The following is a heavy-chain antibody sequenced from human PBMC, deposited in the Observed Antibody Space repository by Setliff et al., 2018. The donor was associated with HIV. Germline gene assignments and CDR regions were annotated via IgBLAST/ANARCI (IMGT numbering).Heavy chain of an antibody. V-gene: IGHV3-21*01. CDR2: ISTSSTYI. D-gene: IGHD3-10*01. CDR1: GFTFSNYS. Sequence: GGSLRLSCAASGFTFSNYSMNWVRQAPGKGLEWVSSISTSSTYIYYADSVKGRFTISRDNSKNTLYLQMNSLRAEDTAVYYCARVVRGVTAHYFDYWGQGTLVTVS. J-gene: IGHJ4*02. CDR3: ARVVRGVTAHYFDY.